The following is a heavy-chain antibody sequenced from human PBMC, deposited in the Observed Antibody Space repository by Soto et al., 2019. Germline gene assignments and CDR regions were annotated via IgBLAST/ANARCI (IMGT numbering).Heavy chain of an antibody. CDR1: GFTFSSYA. D-gene: IGHD6-13*01. V-gene: IGHV3-23*01. J-gene: IGHJ3*02. CDR2: ISGSGGST. CDR3: TKIPHSSSWYLDAFDI. Sequence: EVQLLESGGGLVQPGGSLRLSCAASGFTFSSYAMSWVRQAPGKGLEWVSAISGSGGSTYYADSVKGRFTISRDNSKNTLYLQMNRLRDEDTDVYYCTKIPHSSSWYLDAFDIWGQGTMVTVSS.